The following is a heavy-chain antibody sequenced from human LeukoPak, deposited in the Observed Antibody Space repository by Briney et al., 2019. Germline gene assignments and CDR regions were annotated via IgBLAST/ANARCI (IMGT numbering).Heavy chain of an antibody. CDR1: GFTFSSYS. J-gene: IGHJ4*02. CDR2: ISSSSSYI. CDR3: ARGVQIRYFDGYHYFDY. V-gene: IGHV3-21*01. Sequence: GGSLTLSCAASGFTFSSYSMNWVRQAPGKGLEWVSSISSSSSYIYYADSMKGRFTISRDNAKNSLYLQMNSLRAEDTAVYYCARGVQIRYFDGYHYFDYWGQGTLVTVSS. D-gene: IGHD3-9*01.